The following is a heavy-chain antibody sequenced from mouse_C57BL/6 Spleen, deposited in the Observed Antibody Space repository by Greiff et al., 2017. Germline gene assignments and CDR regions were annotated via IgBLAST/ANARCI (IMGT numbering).Heavy chain of an antibody. Sequence: VQLQQPGAELVTPGASVKLSCKASGYTFTSYWMQWVKQRPGQGLEWIGEIDPSDSYTNYNPKFKGKATLTVDTSSSPAYMQLSSLTSEDSAVYYCARGNDYAMDYWGQGTSVTVAS. V-gene: IGHV1-50*01. CDR3: ARGNDYAMDY. CDR1: GYTFTSYW. J-gene: IGHJ4*01. D-gene: IGHD2-1*01. CDR2: IDPSDSYT.